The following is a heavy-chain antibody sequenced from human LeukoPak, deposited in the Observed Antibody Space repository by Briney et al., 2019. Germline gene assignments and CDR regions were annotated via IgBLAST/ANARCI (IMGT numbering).Heavy chain of an antibody. V-gene: IGHV4-59*01. CDR1: GGSISYYY. Sequence: SETLSLTCAVSGGSISYYYWSWIRQPPGKGLEWIGYISYSGSTRYNPSLKSRVTVSVDTSKNQFSLKLSSVTAADTAVYYCARDPRSGRYYYGMDVWGQGTTVTVSS. J-gene: IGHJ6*02. CDR2: ISYSGST. D-gene: IGHD3-3*01. CDR3: ARDPRSGRYYYGMDV.